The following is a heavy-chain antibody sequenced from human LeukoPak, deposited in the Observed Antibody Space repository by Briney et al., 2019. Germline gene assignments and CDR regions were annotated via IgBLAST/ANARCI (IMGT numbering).Heavy chain of an antibody. CDR2: IFSGDNT. CDR3: ARDHGRGYCSSTSCYPGVDY. J-gene: IGHJ4*02. D-gene: IGHD2-2*01. CDR1: GFAVSTNY. Sequence: HPGGSLRLSCAASGFAVSTNYMSWVRQAPGKGLEWVSDIFSGDNTYYSDSVKGRFTISRDNSKNMLNLQMNSLRAEDTAVYYCARDHGRGYCSSTSCYPGVDYWGQGTLVTVSS. V-gene: IGHV3-53*01.